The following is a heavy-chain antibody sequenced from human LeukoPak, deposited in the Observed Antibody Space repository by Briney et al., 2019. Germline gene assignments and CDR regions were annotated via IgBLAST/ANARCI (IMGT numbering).Heavy chain of an antibody. V-gene: IGHV3-7*03. CDR3: ARLRWQPPDY. CDR2: IKQDGSEK. Sequence: GGSLRLSCAASGLSISNSWMSWFRLAPGKGPEWVANIKQDGSEKYHVDSVKGRFTVSRDNANNLLYLQMNSLRVEDTAVYYCARLRWQPPDYWGQGTLVIVSS. D-gene: IGHD2-15*01. CDR1: GLSISNSW. J-gene: IGHJ4*02.